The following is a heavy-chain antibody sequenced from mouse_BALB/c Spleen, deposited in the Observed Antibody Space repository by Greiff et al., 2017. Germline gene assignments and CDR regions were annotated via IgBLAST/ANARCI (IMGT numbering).Heavy chain of an antibody. Sequence: DVKLQESGPGLVKPSQSLSLTCSVTGYSITSGYYWNWIRQFPGNKLEWMGYISYDGSNNYNPSLKNRISITRDTSKNQFFLKLNSVTTEDTATYYCASGNYWYFDVWGAGTTVTVSS. V-gene: IGHV3-6*02. J-gene: IGHJ1*01. D-gene: IGHD2-1*01. CDR3: ASGNYWYFDV. CDR2: ISYDGSN. CDR1: GYSITSGYY.